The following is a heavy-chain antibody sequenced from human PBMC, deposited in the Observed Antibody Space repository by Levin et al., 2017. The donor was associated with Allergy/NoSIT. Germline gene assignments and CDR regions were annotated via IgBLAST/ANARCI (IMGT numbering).Heavy chain of an antibody. CDR3: AKDMSAVYFDY. Sequence: GGSLRLSCAASGFTFSSYGMHWVRQAPGKGLEWVAVISYDGSDKYYADSVKGRFTISRDNSKNTLYLQMNSLRAEDTAVYYCAKDMSAVYFDYWGQGTLVTVSS. CDR1: GFTFSSYG. V-gene: IGHV3-30*18. CDR2: ISYDGSDK. D-gene: IGHD2-2*01. J-gene: IGHJ4*02.